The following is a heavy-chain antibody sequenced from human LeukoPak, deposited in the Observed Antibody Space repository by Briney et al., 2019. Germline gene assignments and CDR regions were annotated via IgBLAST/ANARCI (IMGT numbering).Heavy chain of an antibody. CDR1: GFTFDDYA. Sequence: GRSLRLSCAASGFTFDDYAMHWVRQAPGKGLEWVSGISWNSDSIGYADSVKGRFTISRDNAKNSLYLQMNSLRAEDTALYYCAPLYGAGSYYNDYGMDVWGQGTTVTVSS. CDR2: ISWNSDSI. D-gene: IGHD3-10*01. J-gene: IGHJ6*02. CDR3: APLYGAGSYYNDYGMDV. V-gene: IGHV3-9*01.